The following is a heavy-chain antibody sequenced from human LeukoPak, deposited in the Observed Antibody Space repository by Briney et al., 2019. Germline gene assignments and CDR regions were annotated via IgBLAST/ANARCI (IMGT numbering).Heavy chain of an antibody. CDR1: GYTSTSYD. CDR3: ARIYYDSSGYSPYDY. V-gene: IGHV1-18*01. J-gene: IGHJ4*02. D-gene: IGHD3-22*01. Sequence: ASVKVSCKTSGYTSTSYDINWVRQAPGQGLEWMGWISAYNGNTNYAQKVQGKVTMTTDTSTSTAYMELRSLRSDDTAVYYCARIYYDSSGYSPYDYWGRGTLVTVSS. CDR2: ISAYNGNT.